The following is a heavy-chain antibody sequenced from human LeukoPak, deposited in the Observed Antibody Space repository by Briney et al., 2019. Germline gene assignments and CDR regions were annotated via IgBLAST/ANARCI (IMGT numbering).Heavy chain of an antibody. Sequence: GGSLRLSCAASGFPFNNGWMTWVRQAAGKGLEWVGRIKSKTSGGTADYAAPVKGRFTISRAKNMVFLQMNSLKTEDTAVYYCTRASDIVVAARNYWGQGTLVTVSS. J-gene: IGHJ4*02. CDR1: GFPFNNGW. V-gene: IGHV3-15*01. CDR2: IKSKTSGGTA. D-gene: IGHD2-15*01. CDR3: TRASDIVVAARNY.